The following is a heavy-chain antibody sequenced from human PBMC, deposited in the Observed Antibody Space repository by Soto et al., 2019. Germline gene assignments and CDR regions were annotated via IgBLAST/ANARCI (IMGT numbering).Heavy chain of an antibody. Sequence: PGGSLRLSCAASGFTFSSYGMHWVRQAPGKGLEWVAVISYDGSNKYYADSVKGRFTISRDNSKNTLYLQMNSLRAEDTAVYYCAKALKGTRTTQHYYYYYYGMDVWGQGTTVTVSS. CDR3: AKALKGTRTTQHYYYYYYGMDV. D-gene: IGHD4-4*01. V-gene: IGHV3-30*18. CDR1: GFTFSSYG. CDR2: ISYDGSNK. J-gene: IGHJ6*02.